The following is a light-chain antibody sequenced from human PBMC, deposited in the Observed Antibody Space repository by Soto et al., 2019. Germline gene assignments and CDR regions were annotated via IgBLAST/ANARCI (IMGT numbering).Light chain of an antibody. J-gene: IGKJ1*01. CDR2: QAS. V-gene: IGKV1-5*03. CDR1: QSISSW. CDR3: QQYNSYVWT. Sequence: DIPLTQSHSTLSASVLEGVCIXRRASQSISSWLAWYQQKPGKAPKLLIFQASTLESGVPSRFSGSASGTEFTLSISSLQPDDFATYYCQQYNSYVWTFGQGTKVDIK.